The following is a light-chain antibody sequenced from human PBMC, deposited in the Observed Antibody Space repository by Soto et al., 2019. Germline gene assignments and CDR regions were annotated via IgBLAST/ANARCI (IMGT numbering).Light chain of an antibody. Sequence: QPALTQPASVSGSPGQSIAISCTGVRTDVDGDDYDTRYQQHPGQAPQLIIYDVYNRPSGVSHRFSGSKSGDTASLTISGFQAEDGVDYYCTSYTSSTPFYVFGSGPKVTVL. CDR1: RTDVDGDDY. J-gene: IGLJ1*01. V-gene: IGLV2-14*03. CDR2: DVY. CDR3: TSYTSSTPFYV.